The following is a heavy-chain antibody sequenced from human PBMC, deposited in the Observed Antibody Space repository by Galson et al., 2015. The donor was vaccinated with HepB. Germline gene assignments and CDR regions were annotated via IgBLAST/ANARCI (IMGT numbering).Heavy chain of an antibody. D-gene: IGHD5-18*01. CDR2: ISAYNGNT. Sequence: SVKVSCKASGYTFTSYGISWVRQAPGQGLEWMGWISAYNGNTNYAQKLQGRVTMTTDTSTSTAYMELRSLRSDDTAVYYCARDAPPRIQLWFDYYYYYGMDVWGQGTTVTVSS. J-gene: IGHJ6*02. CDR3: ARDAPPRIQLWFDYYYYYGMDV. V-gene: IGHV1-18*01. CDR1: GYTFTSYG.